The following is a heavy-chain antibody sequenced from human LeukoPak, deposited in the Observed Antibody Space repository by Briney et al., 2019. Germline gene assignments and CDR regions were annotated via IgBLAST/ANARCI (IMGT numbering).Heavy chain of an antibody. D-gene: IGHD1/OR15-1a*01. CDR2: ISSSSTCI. CDR1: GFTFSGYS. CDR3: ARATTASKSMFYFGF. Sequence: GGSLRLSCAASGFTFSGYSMTWVRQAPGTGLEWVSSISSSSTCIYYADSVKGRFTISRDNAKNSLSLQMNSLGAEDTALYYCARATTASKSMFYFGFWGQGTLVTVSS. J-gene: IGHJ4*02. V-gene: IGHV3-21*01.